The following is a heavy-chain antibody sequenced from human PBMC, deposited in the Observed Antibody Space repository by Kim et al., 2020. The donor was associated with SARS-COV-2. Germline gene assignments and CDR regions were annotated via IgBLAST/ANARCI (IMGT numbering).Heavy chain of an antibody. CDR3: ARGGVVRGVTSDY. V-gene: IGHV3-11*04. D-gene: IGHD3-10*01. CDR2: ISSSSVTT. J-gene: IGHJ4*02. CDR1: GFSFSDYY. Sequence: GGSLRLSCTASGFSFSDYYMRWIRQAPGKGLEWVSYISSSSVTTYYADSVKRRFTISRDNAKNSLYLQMNSLRAEDTGVYYCARGGVVRGVTSDYWGQGALVTLSS.